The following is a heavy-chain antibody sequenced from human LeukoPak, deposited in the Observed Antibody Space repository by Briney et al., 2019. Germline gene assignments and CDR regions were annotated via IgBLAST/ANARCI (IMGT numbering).Heavy chain of an antibody. CDR1: GGSISSHY. Sequence: SETLSLTCTLSGGSISSHYWSWIRQPPGKGLEWSGYIYYSGSTNYNPSLKSRVTISVDTSKNQFSLKLSSVTAADTAVYYCARDSAAEGYYYMDVWGKGTTVTVSS. J-gene: IGHJ6*03. CDR2: IYYSGST. V-gene: IGHV4-59*11. D-gene: IGHD6-25*01. CDR3: ARDSAAEGYYYMDV.